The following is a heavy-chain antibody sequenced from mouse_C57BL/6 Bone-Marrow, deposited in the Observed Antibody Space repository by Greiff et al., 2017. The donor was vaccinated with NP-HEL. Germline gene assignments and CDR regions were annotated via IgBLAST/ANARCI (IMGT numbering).Heavy chain of an antibody. CDR2: IDPNSGGT. CDR3: ARSRYGYYYGSSPWWFDV. J-gene: IGHJ1*03. CDR1: GSTFTSYW. V-gene: IGHV1-72*01. D-gene: IGHD1-1*01. Sequence: QVQLQQPGAELVKPGASVKLSCKASGSTFTSYWMHWVKQRPGRGLEWIGRIDPNSGGTKYNEKFKSKATLTVDKPSSTAYMQLSSMTSEDSAVYYCARSRYGYYYGSSPWWFDVWGTGTTVTVSS.